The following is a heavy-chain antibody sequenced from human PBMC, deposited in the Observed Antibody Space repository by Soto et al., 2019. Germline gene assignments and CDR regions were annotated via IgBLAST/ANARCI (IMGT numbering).Heavy chain of an antibody. CDR1: GFTFGSYS. CDR3: ARDGIYDILTGHLYGMAV. J-gene: IGHJ6*02. V-gene: IGHV3-21*01. D-gene: IGHD3-9*01. CDR2: ISSSSSYI. Sequence: PGGSLRLSCAASGFTFGSYSMNWVRQAPGKGLEWVSSISSSSSYIYYADSVKGRFTISRDNAKNSLYLQMNSLRAEDTAVYYCARDGIYDILTGHLYGMAVWGQGTTVTVSS.